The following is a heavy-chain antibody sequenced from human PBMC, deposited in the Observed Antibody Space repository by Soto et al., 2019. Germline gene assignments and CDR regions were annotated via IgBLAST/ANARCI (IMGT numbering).Heavy chain of an antibody. V-gene: IGHV1-69*13. D-gene: IGHD3-10*01. J-gene: IGHJ6*02. CDR1: GGTFSSYA. CDR3: YGGRGRFYDYYYYYGMDV. Sequence: ASVKVSCKASGGTFSSYAISWVRQAPGQGLEWMGGIIPIFGTANYAQKFQGRVTITADESTSTAYMELSSLRSEDTAVYYCYGGRGRFYDYYYYYGMDVWGQGTTVTVSS. CDR2: IIPIFGTA.